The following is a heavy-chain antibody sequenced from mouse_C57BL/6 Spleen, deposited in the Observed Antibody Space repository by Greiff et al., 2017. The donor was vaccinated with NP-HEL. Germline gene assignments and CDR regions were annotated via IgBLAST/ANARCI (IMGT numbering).Heavy chain of an antibody. CDR1: GFTFSSYA. Sequence: DVKLVESGGGLVKPGGSLKLSCAASGFTFSSYAMSWVRQTPEKRLEWVATISDGGSYTYYPDNVKGRFTISRDNAKNNLYLQMSHLKSEDTAMYYCARGPRTGEAMDYWGQGTSVTVSS. J-gene: IGHJ4*01. CDR2: ISDGGSYT. CDR3: ARGPRTGEAMDY. V-gene: IGHV5-4*03. D-gene: IGHD1-1*01.